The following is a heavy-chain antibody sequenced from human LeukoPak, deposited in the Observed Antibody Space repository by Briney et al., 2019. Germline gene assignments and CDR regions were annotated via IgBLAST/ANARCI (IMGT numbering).Heavy chain of an antibody. V-gene: IGHV3-21*01. J-gene: IGHJ4*02. Sequence: GGSLRLSCAASGFTFSSYWMSWVRQAPGKGLEWVSSISSSSSYIYYADSVKGRFTISRDNAKNSLFLQMNSLRAEDTAVYYGARALRQWLIDYWGQGTLVTVSS. CDR3: ARALRQWLIDY. CDR2: ISSSSSYI. D-gene: IGHD6-19*01. CDR1: GFTFSSYW.